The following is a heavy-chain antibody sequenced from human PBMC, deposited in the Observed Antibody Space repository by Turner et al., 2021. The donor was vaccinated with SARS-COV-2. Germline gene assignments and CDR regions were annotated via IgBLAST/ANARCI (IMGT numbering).Heavy chain of an antibody. J-gene: IGHJ5*02. V-gene: IGHV3-33*01. CDR3: ARDYSSSSYLVSWFDP. CDR1: GFTFSTYA. Sequence: QVQLVESGGGVAQPGRSLRLSCAASGFTFSTYAMHWVRQAPGKGLEWVAVIWYDGSNKFYVDSVKGRFTISRDNSKNTLYLQMNSLRAEDTAVYYCARDYSSSSYLVSWFDPWGQGTLVTVSS. CDR2: IWYDGSNK. D-gene: IGHD6-6*01.